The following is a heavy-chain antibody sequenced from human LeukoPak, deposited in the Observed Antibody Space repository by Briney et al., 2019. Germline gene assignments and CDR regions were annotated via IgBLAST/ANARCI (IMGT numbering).Heavy chain of an antibody. D-gene: IGHD3-10*01. J-gene: IGHJ4*02. CDR2: IKSKTDGGTT. CDR1: GFTFSNAW. V-gene: IGHV3-15*01. Sequence: GGSLRLSCAASGFTFSNAWMSWVRQAPGKGLEWVGRIKSKTDGGTTDYAAPVKGRFTISRDDSKNTLYLQMNSLKTGDTAVYYCTTEKYYYGSGTYYFDYWGQGTLVTVSS. CDR3: TTEKYYYGSGTYYFDY.